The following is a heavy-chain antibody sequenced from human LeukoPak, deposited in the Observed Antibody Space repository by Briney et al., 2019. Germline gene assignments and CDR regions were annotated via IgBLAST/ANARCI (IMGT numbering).Heavy chain of an antibody. V-gene: IGHV3-74*01. Sequence: GGSLRLSCAASGFTFSSYWLHWVRQAPGKGLVWVSRINSDGSTTSYADSVKGRFTISRDNAKNTLYLQMNSLRAEDTAVYYCARVGTGSYHFDYWGQGTLVTVSS. CDR3: ARVGTGSYHFDY. CDR2: INSDGSTT. D-gene: IGHD3-16*01. CDR1: GFTFSSYW. J-gene: IGHJ4*02.